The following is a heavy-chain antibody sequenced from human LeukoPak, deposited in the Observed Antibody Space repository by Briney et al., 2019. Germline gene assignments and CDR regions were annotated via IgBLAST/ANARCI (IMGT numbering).Heavy chain of an antibody. CDR1: GFTFSSYV. J-gene: IGHJ6*04. D-gene: IGHD3-10*02. CDR2: IGSNGHST. V-gene: IGHV3-64*04. Sequence: PGGSLRLSCAASGFTFSSYVMHWVRQAPGKGLEYVSAIGSNGHSTYYASSVKGRFTISRDNAKNSLYLQMNSLRAEDTAVYYCAELGITMIGGVWGKGTTVTISS. CDR3: AELGITMIGGV.